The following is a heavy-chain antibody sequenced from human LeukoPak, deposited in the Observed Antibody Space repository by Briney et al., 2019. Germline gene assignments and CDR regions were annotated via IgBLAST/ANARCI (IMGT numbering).Heavy chain of an antibody. D-gene: IGHD3-22*01. CDR1: GFTFSSYS. V-gene: IGHV3-48*01. J-gene: IGHJ3*02. Sequence: GGSLRLSCAASGFTFSSYSMNWVRQAPGKGLEWVSYISSSSSTIYYADSVKGRFTISRDNAKNSLYLQMNSLRAEDTAVYYCASLPYYYDSSGDTAFDIWGQGTMVTVSS. CDR2: ISSSSSTI. CDR3: ASLPYYYDSSGDTAFDI.